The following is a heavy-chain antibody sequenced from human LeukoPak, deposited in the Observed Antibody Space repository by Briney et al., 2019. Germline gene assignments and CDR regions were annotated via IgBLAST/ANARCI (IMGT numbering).Heavy chain of an antibody. CDR1: GFTFSSYA. V-gene: IGHV3-9*01. D-gene: IGHD5-18*01. CDR3: AKEGDTAMVT. CDR2: ISWNSGSI. Sequence: GRSLRLSCAASGFTFSSYAMHWVRQAPGKGLEWVSGISWNSGSIGYADSVKGRFTIPRDNAKNSLYLQMNSLRAEDTALYYCAKEGDTAMVTWGQGTLVTVSS. J-gene: IGHJ4*02.